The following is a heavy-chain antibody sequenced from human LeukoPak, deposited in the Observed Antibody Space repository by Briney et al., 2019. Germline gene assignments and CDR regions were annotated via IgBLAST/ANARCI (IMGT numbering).Heavy chain of an antibody. CDR2: IYYSGST. J-gene: IGHJ1*01. Sequence: KASETLSLTCTVPGGSISSYYWSWIRQPPGKGLEWIGYIYYSGSTNYNPSLKSRVTISVDTSKNQFSLKLSSVTAADTAVYYCARGGWYPESFQYWGQGALVTVSS. D-gene: IGHD6-19*01. CDR1: GGSISSYY. V-gene: IGHV4-59*01. CDR3: ARGGWYPESFQY.